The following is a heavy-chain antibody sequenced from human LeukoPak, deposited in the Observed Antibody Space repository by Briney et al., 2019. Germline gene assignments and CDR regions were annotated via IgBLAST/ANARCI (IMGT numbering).Heavy chain of an antibody. V-gene: IGHV3-48*03. D-gene: IGHD2-2*01. J-gene: IGHJ3*02. CDR2: ISSIGSAK. CDR1: GFTFNSYE. CDR3: AREGGRYCTSTSCSNDAFDI. Sequence: GGSLRLSCAASGFTFNSYEMNWVRQAPGKGLEWVSYISSIGSAKHYADSVKGRFIISRDNAKTSLFLQMNSLRAEDTAVYYCAREGGRYCTSTSCSNDAFDIWGQGTVVTVSS.